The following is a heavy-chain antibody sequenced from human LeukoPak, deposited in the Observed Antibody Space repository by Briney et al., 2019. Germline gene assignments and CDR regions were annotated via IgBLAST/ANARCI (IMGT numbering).Heavy chain of an antibody. CDR3: ARLISGNYYNGVDY. CDR2: IYPGDSDT. CDR1: GYSFTTYW. D-gene: IGHD3-10*01. Sequence: GESLKISCKGSGYSFTTYWIGWVRHMPGKGLEWMGNIYPGDSDTRYSPSFQGQVTISAAKSISTAYLQWSSLKASDAAMYYCARLISGNYYNGVDYWGQGTLVTVSS. J-gene: IGHJ4*02. V-gene: IGHV5-51*01.